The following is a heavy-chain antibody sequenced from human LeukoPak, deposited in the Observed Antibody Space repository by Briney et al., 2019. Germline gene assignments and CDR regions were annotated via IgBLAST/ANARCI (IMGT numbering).Heavy chain of an antibody. CDR2: ISYDGSND. V-gene: IGHV3-30-3*01. CDR3: ARTNGY. Sequence: GGSLRLSCAASGFTFSGYAMHWVRQAPGKGLEWVAVISYDGSNDYYADSVKGRFTISRDNSKNTLYLQMNSLRAEDTAVYYCARTNGYWGQGTLVTVSS. J-gene: IGHJ4*02. CDR1: GFTFSGYA. D-gene: IGHD2-8*01.